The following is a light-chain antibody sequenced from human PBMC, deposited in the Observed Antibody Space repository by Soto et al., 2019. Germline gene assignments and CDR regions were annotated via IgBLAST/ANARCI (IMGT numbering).Light chain of an antibody. Sequence: EIVLTQSPATLSLSPGERATLSCRASQSVSSYLAWYQQKPGQAPRLLIYDASNRATGIPDRFSGSGSGTDFTLTISSLEPEDFAVYYFQQRSNWLFTFGPGTKVDIK. CDR2: DAS. CDR1: QSVSSY. J-gene: IGKJ3*01. V-gene: IGKV3-11*01. CDR3: QQRSNWLFT.